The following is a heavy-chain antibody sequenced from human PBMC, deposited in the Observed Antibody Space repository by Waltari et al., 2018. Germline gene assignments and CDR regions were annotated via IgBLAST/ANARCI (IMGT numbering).Heavy chain of an antibody. CDR1: GFTVSSNY. V-gene: IGHV3-53*01. D-gene: IGHD5-18*01. CDR2: IYSGGST. Sequence: EVQLVESGGGLIQHGGSLRLSCAASGFTVSSNYMSWVRQAPGKGLEWVSVIYSGGSTYYADSVKGRFTISRDNSKNTLYLQMNILRAEDTAVYYCASASGGYSYGLYYFDYWGQGTLVTVSS. CDR3: ASASGGYSYGLYYFDY. J-gene: IGHJ4*02.